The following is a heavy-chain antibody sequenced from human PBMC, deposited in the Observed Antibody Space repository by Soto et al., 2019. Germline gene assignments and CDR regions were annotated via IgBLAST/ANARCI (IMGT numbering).Heavy chain of an antibody. CDR2: IYSGGST. V-gene: IGHV3-53*04. CDR1: GFTVSSNY. CDR3: ARAQWFGSFDI. D-gene: IGHD3-10*01. J-gene: IGHJ3*02. Sequence: EVQLVESGGGLVQPGGSLRLSCAASGFTVSSNYMSWVRQAPGKGLEWVSVIYSGGSTYYADSVKGRFTISRHNSKNTLYLRMNSLRAEDTAVYYCARAQWFGSFDIWGQGTMVTVSS.